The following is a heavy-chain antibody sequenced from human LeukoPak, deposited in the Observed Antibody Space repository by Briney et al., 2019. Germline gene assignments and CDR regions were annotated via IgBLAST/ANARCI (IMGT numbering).Heavy chain of an antibody. V-gene: IGHV1-18*04. CDR2: ISAYNGNT. CDR1: GYIFTDYY. D-gene: IGHD1-1*01. Sequence: ASVKVSCKASGYIFTDYYMHWVRQAPGQGLEWMGWISAYNGNTKNAQKFQGRVTMTTDTSTSTAYMELRSLRSDDTAVYYCARSTTGTTGGYYYYMDVWGKGTTVTVSS. CDR3: ARSTTGTTGGYYYYMDV. J-gene: IGHJ6*03.